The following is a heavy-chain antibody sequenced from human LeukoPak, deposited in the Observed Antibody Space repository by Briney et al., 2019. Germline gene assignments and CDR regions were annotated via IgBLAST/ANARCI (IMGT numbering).Heavy chain of an antibody. CDR3: ARGVPSITIFGVVIRAGSWFDP. D-gene: IGHD3-3*01. CDR2: IYYSGST. V-gene: IGHV4-30-4*01. CDR1: GGSISSGDYY. Sequence: MASETLSLTCTVSGGSISSGDYYWSWLRQPPGKGLEWIGYIYYSGSTYYNPSLKSRVTISVDTSKNQFSLKLSSVTAADTAVYYCARGVPSITIFGVVIRAGSWFDPWGQGTLVTVSS. J-gene: IGHJ5*01.